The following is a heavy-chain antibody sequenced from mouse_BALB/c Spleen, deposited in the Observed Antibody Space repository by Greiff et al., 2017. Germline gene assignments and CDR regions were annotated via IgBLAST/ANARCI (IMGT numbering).Heavy chain of an antibody. CDR3: ARWELGRAWFAY. CDR2: INPSSGYT. J-gene: IGHJ3*01. CDR1: GYTFTSYT. Sequence: VMLVESGAELARPGASVKMSCKASGYTFTSYTMHWVKQRPGQGLEWIGYINPSSGYTNYNQKFKDKATLTADKSSSTAYMQLSSLTSEDSAVYYCARWELGRAWFAYWGQGTLVTVSA. V-gene: IGHV1-4*01. D-gene: IGHD4-1*01.